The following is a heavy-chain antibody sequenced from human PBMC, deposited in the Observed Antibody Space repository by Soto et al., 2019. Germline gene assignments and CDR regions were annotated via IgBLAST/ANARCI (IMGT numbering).Heavy chain of an antibody. CDR3: ARIRYQRLYYYYMDV. CDR2: MNPNSGNT. D-gene: IGHD2-2*01. Sequence: SVKVSCKASGYTFTSYDINWVRQATGQGLEWMGWMNPNSGNTGYAQKFQGRVTMTRNTSISTAYMELSSLRSEDTAVYYCARIRYQRLYYYYMDVWGKGTTVTVSS. CDR1: GYTFTSYD. J-gene: IGHJ6*03. V-gene: IGHV1-8*01.